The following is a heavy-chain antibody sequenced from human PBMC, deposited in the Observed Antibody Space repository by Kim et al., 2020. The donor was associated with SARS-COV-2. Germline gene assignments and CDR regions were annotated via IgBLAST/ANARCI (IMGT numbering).Heavy chain of an antibody. J-gene: IGHJ3*02. CDR1: GFTVSSNY. D-gene: IGHD3-22*01. CDR2: IYSGGST. Sequence: GGSLRLSCAASGFTVSSNYMSWVRQAPGKGLEWVSVIYSGGSTYYADSVKGRFTISRDNSKNTLYLQMNSLRAEDTAVYYCARILNYYDSSGPGGAFDIWGQGTMVTVSS. V-gene: IGHV3-66*02. CDR3: ARILNYYDSSGPGGAFDI.